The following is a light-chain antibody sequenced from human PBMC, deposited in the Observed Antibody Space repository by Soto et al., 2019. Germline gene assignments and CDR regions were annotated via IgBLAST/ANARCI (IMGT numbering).Light chain of an antibody. V-gene: IGKV1-5*01. Sequence: DIQMTQSPSPLSASVGDRVTITCRASPSISSWLAWYQQKPGKAPKLLIYDASSLESGVPSRFSGSGSGTEFTLTISSLQPDDFATYYCQQYNSYRTFGQGTKLEIK. CDR1: PSISSW. CDR3: QQYNSYRT. J-gene: IGKJ2*02. CDR2: DAS.